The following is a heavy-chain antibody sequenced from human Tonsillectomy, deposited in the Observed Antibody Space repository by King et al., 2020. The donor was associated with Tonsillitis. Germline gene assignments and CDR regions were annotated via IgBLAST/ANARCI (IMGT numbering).Heavy chain of an antibody. V-gene: IGHV3-30*18. J-gene: IGHJ6*02. CDR3: AKDYGVSAFQVNYYYCGMDV. CDR2: MSYDGADR. CDR1: GLSVSGQA. D-gene: IGHD4/OR15-4a*01. Sequence: VQLVESGGGVVRPGTSRRLSCAVSGLSVSGQAMHWVRQAPGKGLEWVAAMSYDGADRQYADSVKGRFTVSRDASTKTLYLQMTSLRVDDTAVYYCAKDYGVSAFQVNYYYCGMDVWGLGTTVTVSS.